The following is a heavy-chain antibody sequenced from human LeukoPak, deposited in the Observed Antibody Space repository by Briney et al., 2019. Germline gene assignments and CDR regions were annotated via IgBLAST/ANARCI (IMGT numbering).Heavy chain of an antibody. D-gene: IGHD3-22*01. CDR1: GYTLTELS. CDR3: ATTAGYYDSSGYYYEYFQH. Sequence: ASVKVSCKVSGYTLTELSMHWVRQAPGKGLEWMGGFDPEDGETIYAQKFQGRVTMTEDTSTDTAYMELSSLRSEDTAVYYCATTAGYYDSSGYYYEYFQHWGQGTLVTVSS. CDR2: FDPEDGET. V-gene: IGHV1-24*01. J-gene: IGHJ1*01.